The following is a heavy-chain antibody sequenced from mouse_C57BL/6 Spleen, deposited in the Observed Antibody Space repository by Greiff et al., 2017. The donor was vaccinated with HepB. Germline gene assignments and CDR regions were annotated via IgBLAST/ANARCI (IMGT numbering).Heavy chain of an antibody. D-gene: IGHD3-2*02. V-gene: IGHV1-52*01. CDR1: GYTFTSYW. CDR2: IDPSDSET. Sequence: QVQLQQPGAELVRPGSSVKLSCKASGYTFTSYWMHWVKQRPIQGLEWIGNIDPSDSETHYNQKFKDKATLTVDKSSSTAYMQLSSLTSEDSAVYYCARGAGYVDYAMDYWGQGTSVTVSS. J-gene: IGHJ4*01. CDR3: ARGAGYVDYAMDY.